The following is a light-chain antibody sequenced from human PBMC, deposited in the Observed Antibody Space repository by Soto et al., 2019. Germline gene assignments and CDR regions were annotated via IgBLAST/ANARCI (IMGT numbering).Light chain of an antibody. Sequence: QITQSPSTPSATGGDRVTITCRASQSISGWLAWYQQKPGKAPKLLIYNASSLKSGVPSRFSGSGFGTEFTLTISSLQPDDSATYYCQQSYSTPWTFGQGTKVDIK. CDR3: QQSYSTPWT. J-gene: IGKJ1*01. CDR2: NAS. V-gene: IGKV1-5*01. CDR1: QSISGW.